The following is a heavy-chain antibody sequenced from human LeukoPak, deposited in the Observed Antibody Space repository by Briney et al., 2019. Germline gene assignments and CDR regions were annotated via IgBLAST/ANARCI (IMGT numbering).Heavy chain of an antibody. CDR2: INTNTGNP. V-gene: IGHV7-4-1*02. J-gene: IGHJ6*02. Sequence: ASVKVSCKASGYTFTSYDINWVRQAPGQGLEWMGWINTNTGNPTYAQGFTGRFVFSLDTSVSTAYLQISSLKAEDTAVYYCARDNTPNYYYYYGMDVWGQGTTVTVSS. CDR1: GYTFTSYD. CDR3: ARDNTPNYYYYYGMDV.